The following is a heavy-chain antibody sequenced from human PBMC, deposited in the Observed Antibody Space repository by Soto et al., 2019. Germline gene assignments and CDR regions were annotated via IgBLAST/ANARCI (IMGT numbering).Heavy chain of an antibody. V-gene: IGHV1-24*01. Sequence: ASVKVSCKVSGYTLTELSMHWVRQAPGKGLEWMGGFDPEDGETIYAQKFQGRVTMTEDTSIDTAYMELSSLRSEDTAVYYCATPYYYDSSGYYYFDYWGQGTLVTVSS. D-gene: IGHD3-22*01. CDR1: GYTLTELS. J-gene: IGHJ4*02. CDR3: ATPYYYDSSGYYYFDY. CDR2: FDPEDGET.